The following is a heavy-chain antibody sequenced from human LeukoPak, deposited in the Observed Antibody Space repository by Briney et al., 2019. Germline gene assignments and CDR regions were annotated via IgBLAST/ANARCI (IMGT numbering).Heavy chain of an antibody. J-gene: IGHJ4*02. CDR2: IRSDGSDI. Sequence: PGGSLRLSCAASGFTFSGYEMNWVRQAPGKGLEWVSFIRSDGSDIHYADSVKGRFTISRDNTKSSLYLHLKSLRAEDTAVYYCVGPMWQSFDYWGQGTRVTVSS. D-gene: IGHD3-10*02. V-gene: IGHV3-48*03. CDR3: VGPMWQSFDY. CDR1: GFTFSGYE.